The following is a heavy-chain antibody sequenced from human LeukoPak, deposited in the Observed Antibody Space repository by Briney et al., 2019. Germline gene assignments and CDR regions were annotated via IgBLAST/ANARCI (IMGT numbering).Heavy chain of an antibody. CDR2: IIPIFGTA. J-gene: IGHJ4*02. V-gene: IGHV1-69*13. D-gene: IGHD2-2*01. Sequence: ASVKVSCKASGGTFSSYAISWVRQAPGQGLEWMGGIIPIFGTANYAQKFQGRVTITADESTSTAYMELSSLRSEDTAAYYCARERYCSSTSCYSHGHYFDYWGQGTLVTVSS. CDR3: ARERYCSSTSCYSHGHYFDY. CDR1: GGTFSSYA.